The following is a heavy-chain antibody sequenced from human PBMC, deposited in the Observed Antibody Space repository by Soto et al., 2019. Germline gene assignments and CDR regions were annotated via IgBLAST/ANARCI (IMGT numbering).Heavy chain of an antibody. CDR1: GGSISSGGYS. D-gene: IGHD2-15*01. Sequence: TLSLTCAVSGGSISSGGYSWSWIRQPPGKGLEWIGYIYHSGSTYYNPSLKSRVTISVDRSKNQFSLKLSSVTAADTAVYYCAGGQVVAAQHWGQGTLVTVSS. J-gene: IGHJ4*02. CDR3: AGGQVVAAQH. CDR2: IYHSGST. V-gene: IGHV4-30-2*01.